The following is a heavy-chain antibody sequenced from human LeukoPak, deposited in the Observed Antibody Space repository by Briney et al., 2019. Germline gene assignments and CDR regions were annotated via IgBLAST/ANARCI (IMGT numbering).Heavy chain of an antibody. CDR1: GGTFSSYA. CDR3: ASLREGSSWYGY. Sequence: WASVKVSCKASGGTFSSYAISWVRQAPGQGLEWMGGIIPTFGTANYAQMFQGRVTITADKSTSTAYMELSSLRSEDTAVYYCASLREGSSWYGYWGQGTLVTVSS. D-gene: IGHD6-13*01. CDR2: IIPTFGTA. J-gene: IGHJ4*02. V-gene: IGHV1-69*06.